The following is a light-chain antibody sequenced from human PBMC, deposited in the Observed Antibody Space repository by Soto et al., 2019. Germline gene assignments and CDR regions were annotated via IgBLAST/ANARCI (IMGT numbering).Light chain of an antibody. Sequence: NVLTQSPATLSLSPWDTATLSCRATQSLRNYLAWYQQKLGQAPRLLIYGASTRATGIPARFSGSGSGTEFTLTISSLQSEDFAVYYCQQYYNWPITFGQGTRLEIK. CDR3: QQYYNWPIT. V-gene: IGKV3-15*01. J-gene: IGKJ5*01. CDR1: QSLRNY. CDR2: GAS.